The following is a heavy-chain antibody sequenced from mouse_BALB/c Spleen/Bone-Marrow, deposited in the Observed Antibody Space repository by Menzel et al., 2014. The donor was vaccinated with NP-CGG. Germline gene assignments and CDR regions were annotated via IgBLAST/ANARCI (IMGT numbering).Heavy chain of an antibody. J-gene: IGHJ2*01. Sequence: EVQLVESGGGLVQPGGSRKLSCAASGFTFSSFGMHWVRQAPEKGLEWVAYISSGSSAIYYADTVRGRFTISRDNPKNTLFLQMTSLRSEDTAMYYCARGGNWEDFDFWGQGTTLAIYS. V-gene: IGHV5-17*02. CDR1: GFTFSSFG. CDR2: ISSGSSAI. CDR3: ARGGNWEDFDF. D-gene: IGHD4-1*01.